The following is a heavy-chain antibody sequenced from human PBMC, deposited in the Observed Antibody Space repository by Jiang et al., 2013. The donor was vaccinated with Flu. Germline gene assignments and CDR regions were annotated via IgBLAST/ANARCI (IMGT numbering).Heavy chain of an antibody. J-gene: IGHJ5*02. Sequence: DDKRYSPSLKSRLTITKDTSKNQVVLTMTNMDPVDTATYYCAQSRSWYSSSWYEWFDPWGQGTLVTVSS. D-gene: IGHD6-13*01. V-gene: IGHV2-5*01. CDR3: AQSRSWYSSSWYEWFDP. CDR2: DDK.